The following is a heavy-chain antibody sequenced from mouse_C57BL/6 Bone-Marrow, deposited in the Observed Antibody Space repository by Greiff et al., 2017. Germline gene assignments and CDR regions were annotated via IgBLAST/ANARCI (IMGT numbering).Heavy chain of an antibody. CDR2: ISNLAYSI. CDR1: GFTFSDYG. J-gene: IGHJ2*01. D-gene: IGHD2-3*01. V-gene: IGHV5-15*01. CDR3: ARQGDGYWYYFDY. Sequence: EVQLVESGGGLVQPGGSLKLSCAASGFTFSDYGMAWVRQAPRKGPEWVAFISNLAYSIYYADTVTGRFTISGEDAKNTQYLEMSSLRSEDTAMYYCARQGDGYWYYFDYWGQGTTLTVSS.